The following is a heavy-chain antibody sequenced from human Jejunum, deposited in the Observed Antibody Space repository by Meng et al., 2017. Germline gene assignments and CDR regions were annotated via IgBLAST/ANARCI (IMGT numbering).Heavy chain of an antibody. CDR3: ARWTRNYKDY. Sequence: GESLKISCEASGFSFSTSAMHWVRQAPAKGLEYVSAISSDGGRTYYGNSVKGRFTISRDNFKNTLFLQMDNLRVEDMAVYYCARWTRNYKDYWGQGTLVTVSS. CDR2: ISSDGGRT. V-gene: IGHV3-64*01. J-gene: IGHJ4*02. D-gene: IGHD3/OR15-3a*01. CDR1: GFSFSTSA.